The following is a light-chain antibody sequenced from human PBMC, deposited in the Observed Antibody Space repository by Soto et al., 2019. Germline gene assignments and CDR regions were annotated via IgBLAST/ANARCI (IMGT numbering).Light chain of an antibody. CDR2: DAS. CDR3: QKYSSYPWT. CDR1: QGVRNY. V-gene: IGKV1-33*01. Sequence: DIQLTQSPSSLSASVGDRVTFTCQASQGVRNYLNWYQQKSGQAPKLLIHDASNLQTGAPSRFSGSESGTEFTLTINSLQPDDFATYYCQKYSSYPWTFGQGTKVDIK. J-gene: IGKJ1*01.